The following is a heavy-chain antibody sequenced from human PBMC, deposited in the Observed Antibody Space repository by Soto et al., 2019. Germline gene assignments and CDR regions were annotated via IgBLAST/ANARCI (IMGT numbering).Heavy chain of an antibody. CDR3: ARDGDQWDQRVCDN. Sequence: QVQLVQSAPELTKPGASVKVSCRVSGHISGHYGISWVRLRAGQGLEWMGWISAHRGHTNYAHKFRGRVTMTTDPSTATVSMELTNLLSADTAVYFCARDGDQWDQRVCDNWGQGTLVTVSS. CDR2: ISAHRGHT. V-gene: IGHV1-18*01. J-gene: IGHJ4*02. D-gene: IGHD1-26*01. CDR1: GHISGHYG.